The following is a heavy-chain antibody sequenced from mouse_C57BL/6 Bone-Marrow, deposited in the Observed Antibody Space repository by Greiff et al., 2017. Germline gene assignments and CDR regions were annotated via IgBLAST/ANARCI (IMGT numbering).Heavy chain of an antibody. D-gene: IGHD2-3*01. CDR1: GYTFTSYW. CDR2: IDPSDSYT. Sequence: QVQLQQPGAELVRPGTSVKLSCKASGYTFTSYWMHWVKQRPGQGLEWIGVIDPSDSYTNYNQKFKGKATLTVDPSSSTAYMQLSSLTSEDSAVYYCARWLLPYAMDYWGQGTSVTVSS. CDR3: ARWLLPYAMDY. J-gene: IGHJ4*01. V-gene: IGHV1-59*01.